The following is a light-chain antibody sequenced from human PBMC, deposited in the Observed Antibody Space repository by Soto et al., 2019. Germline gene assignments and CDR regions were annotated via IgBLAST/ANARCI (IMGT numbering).Light chain of an antibody. CDR2: DAS. CDR3: QHYGSYPIT. Sequence: DIQMTQAPSTLSVSVGDRVTITCRARESSSGWLAWYQQKTGRDTRIQIYDASKLEPGVPSRLSVSGSGAEYTLIICSLQPGDCATYYWQHYGSYPITFGGGTKVEF. CDR1: ESSSGW. J-gene: IGKJ4*01. V-gene: IGKV1-5*01.